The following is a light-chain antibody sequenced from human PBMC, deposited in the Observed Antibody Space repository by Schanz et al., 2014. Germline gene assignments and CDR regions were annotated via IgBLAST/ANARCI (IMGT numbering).Light chain of an antibody. CDR1: QSVTTN. CDR3: QQRSNWPLT. CDR2: AAS. Sequence: PGERATLSCKTSQSVTTNLAWYQQKPGQAPRLLIYAASTRAAGIPARFGGSGSGKEFTLTISSLQSEDFAVYYCQQRSNWPLTFGGGTKVEIK. V-gene: IGKV3-15*01. J-gene: IGKJ4*01.